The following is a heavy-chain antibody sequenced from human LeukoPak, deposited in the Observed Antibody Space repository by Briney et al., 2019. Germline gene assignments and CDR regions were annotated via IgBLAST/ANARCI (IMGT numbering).Heavy chain of an antibody. CDR1: GYTFTGYY. Sequence: GASVKVSCKASGYTFTGYYMHWVRQAPGQGLEWMGWINPNSGGTNYAQKFQGRVTMTRDTSISTAYTELSRLRSDDTAVYYCARDLSAARGWAWLWGRGTLVTVSS. J-gene: IGHJ2*01. CDR2: INPNSGGT. V-gene: IGHV1-2*02. D-gene: IGHD6-6*01. CDR3: ARDLSAARGWAWL.